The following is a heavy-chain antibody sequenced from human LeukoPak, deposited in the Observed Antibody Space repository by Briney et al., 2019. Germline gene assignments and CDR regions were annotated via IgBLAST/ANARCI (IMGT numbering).Heavy chain of an antibody. Sequence: GGSLRLSCAASGFTFSSYAMSWVRQAPGKGLEWVSAISGSGGSTYYADSVKGRFTISRDNSKNTLYLQMNSLRAEDTAVYYCARVGEKAFHLWPEIDYWGQGTLVTVSS. CDR2: ISGSGGST. J-gene: IGHJ4*02. CDR3: ARVGEKAFHLWPEIDY. V-gene: IGHV3-23*01. D-gene: IGHD5-24*01. CDR1: GFTFSSYA.